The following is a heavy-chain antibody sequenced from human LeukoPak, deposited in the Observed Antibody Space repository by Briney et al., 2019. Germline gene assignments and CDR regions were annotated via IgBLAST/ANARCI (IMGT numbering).Heavy chain of an antibody. D-gene: IGHD1-26*01. Sequence: GGSLRLSCAASGFTFSTYAMSWVRQAPGKGLEWVSTISGNAGSTYYADSVKGRFTISRDNSKNTLYLQMNSLRAEDTAVYYCANDGRLSGSYGDLDYWGQGTLDTVSS. CDR2: ISGNAGST. CDR3: ANDGRLSGSYGDLDY. V-gene: IGHV3-23*01. CDR1: GFTFSTYA. J-gene: IGHJ4*02.